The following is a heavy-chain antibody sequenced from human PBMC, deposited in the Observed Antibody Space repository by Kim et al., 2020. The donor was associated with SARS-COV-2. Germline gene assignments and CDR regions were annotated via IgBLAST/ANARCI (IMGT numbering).Heavy chain of an antibody. Sequence: GGSLRLSCAASGFTFSNYWMHWVRQAPGKGLVWVSHISSDGSTTNYADSVKGRFTISRDNAKNTLYLQMNSLRAEDTAVYYCARMGLSVTGTGGGWGQGTVVTVSS. D-gene: IGHD6-19*01. CDR3: ARMGLSVTGTGGG. V-gene: IGHV3-74*01. CDR1: GFTFSNYW. J-gene: IGHJ4*02. CDR2: ISSDGSTT.